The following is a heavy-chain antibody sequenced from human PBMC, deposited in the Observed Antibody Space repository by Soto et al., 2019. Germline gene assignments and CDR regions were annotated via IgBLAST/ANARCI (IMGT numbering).Heavy chain of an antibody. J-gene: IGHJ5*02. CDR3: ARESIVVAPAARTSGLWFDP. D-gene: IGHD2-2*01. V-gene: IGHV1-2*04. Sequence: QVQLVQSGAEVKKPGASVKVSCKASGYTFTGYYMHWVRQAPGQGLKWMGWINPNSGGTNYAQKFQGWVTMTRDTSISTAYMELSRLRSDDTAVYYCARESIVVAPAARTSGLWFDPWGQGTLVTVSS. CDR1: GYTFTGYY. CDR2: INPNSGGT.